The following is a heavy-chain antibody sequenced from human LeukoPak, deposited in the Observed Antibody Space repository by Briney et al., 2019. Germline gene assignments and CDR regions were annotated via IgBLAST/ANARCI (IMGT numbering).Heavy chain of an antibody. D-gene: IGHD1-26*01. J-gene: IGHJ4*02. CDR2: ISSSGSTI. CDR3: AREIFRMSGTNERDY. V-gene: IGHV3-48*03. Sequence: PGGSLRLSCAASGFTFSSYEMNWVRQAPGKGREWVSYISSSGSTIYYADSVKGRFTISRDNAEKSLYLQMNSLRAEDTAVYYCAREIFRMSGTNERDYWGQGTLVTVSS. CDR1: GFTFSSYE.